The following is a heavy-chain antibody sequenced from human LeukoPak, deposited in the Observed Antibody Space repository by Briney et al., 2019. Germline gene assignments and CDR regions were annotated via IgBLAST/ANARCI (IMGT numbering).Heavy chain of an antibody. J-gene: IGHJ4*02. CDR3: ARVGDAVSLDY. Sequence: SETLSLTCTVSGGSISSSSYYWGWIRQPPGKGLEWIGYIYYSGSTNYNPSLKSRVTISVDTSKNQFSLKLSSVTAADTAVYYCARVGDAVSLDYWGQGTLVTVSS. D-gene: IGHD1-26*01. CDR2: IYYSGST. V-gene: IGHV4-61*05. CDR1: GGSISSSSYY.